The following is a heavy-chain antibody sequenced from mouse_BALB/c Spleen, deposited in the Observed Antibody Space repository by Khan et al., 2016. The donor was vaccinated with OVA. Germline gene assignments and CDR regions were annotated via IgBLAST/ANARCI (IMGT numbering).Heavy chain of an antibody. J-gene: IGHJ4*01. CDR2: ILGGGST. V-gene: IGHV2-6-5*01. D-gene: IGHD2-10*02. CDR3: AKVVWSYYFALDY. Sequence: VQLQESGPGLVAPSQSLSITCTVSGFSLIDYDVSWIRQPPGKGLVWLGVILGGGSTYYNSAPKSRLSISKDNSTSQVFLKMNSLQTDDTAMYYCAKVVWSYYFALDYWGQGTSVTVSA. CDR1: GFSLIDYD.